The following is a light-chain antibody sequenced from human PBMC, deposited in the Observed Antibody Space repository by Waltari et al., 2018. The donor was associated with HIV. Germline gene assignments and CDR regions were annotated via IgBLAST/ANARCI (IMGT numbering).Light chain of an antibody. Sequence: QSALTQPRSVSGSLGQSVTIPCTGTNSDVGRYNYVSWFHQHPGKAPKLMIYDVSKRPSGVPDRVSGSKSGNTASLTISGLQAEDEADYYCCSYAGSIPFVFGSGTKLTVL. J-gene: IGLJ1*01. CDR3: CSYAGSIPFV. CDR1: NSDVGRYNY. V-gene: IGLV2-11*01. CDR2: DVS.